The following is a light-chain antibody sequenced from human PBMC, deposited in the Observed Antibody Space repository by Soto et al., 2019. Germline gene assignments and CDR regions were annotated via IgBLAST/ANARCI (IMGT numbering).Light chain of an antibody. Sequence: QSVLTQPASVSGSPGQSITISCTGTSSDVGGYNHVSWYHLHPGKAPKLMIYEVSNRPSGVSNRFSGSKSGNTASLTISGLKVEDEADYYCCSSGGSPTYVFGTGTKVTVL. CDR1: SSDVGGYNH. CDR2: EVS. V-gene: IGLV2-23*02. CDR3: CSSGGSPTYV. J-gene: IGLJ1*01.